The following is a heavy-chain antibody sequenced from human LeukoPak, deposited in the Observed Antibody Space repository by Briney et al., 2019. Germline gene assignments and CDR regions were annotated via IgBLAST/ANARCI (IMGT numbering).Heavy chain of an antibody. J-gene: IGHJ4*02. V-gene: IGHV3-48*03. CDR3: ARAAHYDSSGYYRPDY. CDR2: ISSSGSAK. Sequence: GGSLRLSCAASGFTFSSYAMNWVRQAPGKGLEWVSYISSSGSAKYYADSVKGRFTISRDNAKNSLDLQMNSLRAEDTAVYHCARAAHYDSSGYYRPDYWGQGTLVTVSS. CDR1: GFTFSSYA. D-gene: IGHD3-22*01.